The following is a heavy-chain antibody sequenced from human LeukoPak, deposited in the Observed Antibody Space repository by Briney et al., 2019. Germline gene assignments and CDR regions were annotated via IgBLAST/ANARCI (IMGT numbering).Heavy chain of an antibody. D-gene: IGHD2-15*01. CDR2: INPNSGGT. V-gene: IGHV1-2*02. Sequence: ASVKVSCKASGYTFTGCYMHWVRQAPGQGLEWMGWINPNSGGTNYAQKFQGRVTMTRDTSISTAYMELSRLRSDDTAAYYCARERDIVVVVAAILGYWGQGTLVTVSS. J-gene: IGHJ4*02. CDR1: GYTFTGCY. CDR3: ARERDIVVVVAAILGY.